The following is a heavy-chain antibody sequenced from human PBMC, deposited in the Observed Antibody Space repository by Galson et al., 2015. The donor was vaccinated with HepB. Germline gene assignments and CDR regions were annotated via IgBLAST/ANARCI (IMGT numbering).Heavy chain of an antibody. D-gene: IGHD1-26*01. Sequence: DTLSLTCTVSGGSIRSYYWSWIRQPAGKGLEWIGHIYTSGTTDYNPSLKSRVTMSADTSKNQFSLKLSSVTAADTAVYYCALNSGDYYVLSYWGQGTLVTVSS. CDR1: GGSIRSYY. J-gene: IGHJ4*02. CDR2: IYTSGTT. V-gene: IGHV4-4*07. CDR3: ALNSGDYYVLSY.